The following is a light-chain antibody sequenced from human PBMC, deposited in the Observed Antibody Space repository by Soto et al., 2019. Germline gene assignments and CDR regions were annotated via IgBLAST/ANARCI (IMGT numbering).Light chain of an antibody. V-gene: IGKV3-15*01. J-gene: IGKJ1*01. Sequence: EIVMTQSPATLSVAPGESATLSCRASQSIRSHLAWYQRRPGQAPSVLIYASSTRATGVPARFSGSGSGTEFTLTISSLQSEDFAVYYCQQYNVWPGWTFGQGTKV. CDR2: ASS. CDR3: QQYNVWPGWT. CDR1: QSIRSH.